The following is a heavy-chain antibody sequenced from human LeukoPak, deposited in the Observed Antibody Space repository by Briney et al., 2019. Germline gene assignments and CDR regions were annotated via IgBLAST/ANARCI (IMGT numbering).Heavy chain of an antibody. V-gene: IGHV3-23*01. D-gene: IGHD4-23*01. CDR2: ISGSGGST. CDR1: RFIFNDYA. Sequence: PGGSLRLSCAASRFIFNDYAMSWVRQTPGKGLELVSTISGSGGSTYYPDSVKGRFTISRDNSRNTLYLQMNSLRADDTAVYYCAEIGGTHPYDGHSGKPLLDYWGQGTLVTVSS. J-gene: IGHJ4*02. CDR3: AEIGGTHPYDGHSGKPLLDY.